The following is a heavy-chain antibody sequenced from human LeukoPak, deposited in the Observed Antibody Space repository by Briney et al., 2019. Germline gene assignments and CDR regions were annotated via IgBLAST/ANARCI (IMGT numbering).Heavy chain of an antibody. CDR1: GYTFTGYY. J-gene: IGHJ4*02. CDR3: ARAGIVVVPAAMGSFDY. Sequence: GASVKVSCKASGYTFTGYYMHWVRQAPGQGLEWMGWINPNSGGTNYAQKFQGRVTMTRDTSISTAYMELSRLRSDDTAVYYCARAGIVVVPAAMGSFDYWGQGTLVTVSS. V-gene: IGHV1-2*02. D-gene: IGHD2-2*01. CDR2: INPNSGGT.